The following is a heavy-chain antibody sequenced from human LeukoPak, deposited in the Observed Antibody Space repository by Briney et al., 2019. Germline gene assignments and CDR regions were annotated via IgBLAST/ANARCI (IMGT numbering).Heavy chain of an antibody. V-gene: IGHV1-69*13. CDR2: IIPIFGTA. J-gene: IGHJ4*02. CDR3: ASDYGEHGDY. Sequence: SVKVSCKASGGTFRTYAISWVRQAPGQGLEWMGGIIPIFGTANYAQKFQGRVTITADESTSTAYMELSSLRSEDTAVYYCASDYGEHGDYWGQGTLVTVSS. D-gene: IGHD4-17*01. CDR1: GGTFRTYA.